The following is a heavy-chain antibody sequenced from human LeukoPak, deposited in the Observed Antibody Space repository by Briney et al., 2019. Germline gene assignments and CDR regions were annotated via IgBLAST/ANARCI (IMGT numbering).Heavy chain of an antibody. Sequence: GGSLRLSCAASGFTFSSYAMGWARQGPGKGLEWVSSTSTSGANTYYADSVKGRFTISRDNSKNTLFLQMNSLRAEDTAIYYCAKRAGSYRCFDDWGRGTLVTVSS. D-gene: IGHD3-16*02. J-gene: IGHJ4*02. V-gene: IGHV3-23*01. CDR3: AKRAGSYRCFDD. CDR2: TSTSGANT. CDR1: GFTFSSYA.